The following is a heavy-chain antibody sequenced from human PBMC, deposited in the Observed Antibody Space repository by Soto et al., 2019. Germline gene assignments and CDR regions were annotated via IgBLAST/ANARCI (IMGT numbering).Heavy chain of an antibody. CDR3: ARDSVAARPEFWFDP. V-gene: IGHV3-48*02. CDR1: GFTFSSYS. CDR2: ISSSSSTI. J-gene: IGHJ5*02. Sequence: GGSLRLSCAASGFTFSSYSMNWVRQAPGKGLEWVSYISSSSSTIYYADSVKGRFTISRDNAKNSLYLQMNSLRDEDTAVYYCARDSVAARPEFWFDPWGQGTLVTVSS. D-gene: IGHD6-6*01.